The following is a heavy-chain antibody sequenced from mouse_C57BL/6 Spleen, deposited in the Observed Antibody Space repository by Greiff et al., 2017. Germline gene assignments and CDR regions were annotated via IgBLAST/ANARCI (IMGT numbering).Heavy chain of an antibody. D-gene: IGHD1-1*01. V-gene: IGHV2-5*01. Sequence: VQLQQSGPGLVQPSQSLSITCTVSGFSLTSYGVHWVRQSPGKGLEWLGVIWRGGSTDYNAAFMSRLSITKDNSKSQVFFKMNSLQADDTAIYXCAKDGGAILLRHWYFDVWGTGTTGTVSS. CDR2: IWRGGST. CDR3: AKDGGAILLRHWYFDV. J-gene: IGHJ1*03. CDR1: GFSLTSYG.